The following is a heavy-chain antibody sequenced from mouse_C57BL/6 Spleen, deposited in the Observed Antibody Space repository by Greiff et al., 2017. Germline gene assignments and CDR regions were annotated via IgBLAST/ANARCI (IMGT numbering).Heavy chain of an antibody. CDR2: IYPGSGST. CDR3: ARADEFITTVVDY. J-gene: IGHJ2*01. Sequence: QVQLQQPGAELVKPGASVKMSCKASGYTFTSYWITWVKQRPGQGLEWIGDIYPGSGSTNYNEKFKSKATLTVDTSSSTAYMQLSSLTSEDSAVYYCARADEFITTVVDYWGQGTTLTVSS. CDR1: GYTFTSYW. D-gene: IGHD1-1*01. V-gene: IGHV1-55*01.